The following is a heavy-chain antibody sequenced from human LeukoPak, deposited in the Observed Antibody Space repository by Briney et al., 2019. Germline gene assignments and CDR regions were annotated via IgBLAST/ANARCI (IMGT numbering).Heavy chain of an antibody. V-gene: IGHV3-30*03. CDR1: GFTFSSYG. J-gene: IGHJ5*02. CDR2: ISYDAIHK. CDR3: ARSDWFDP. Sequence: PGGSLRLSCAASGFTFSSYGMHWVRQAPGKGLQWVAVISYDAIHKYYADSVKGRFTVSRDNSKNTLYVQMNSLRPEDTAVYYCARSDWFDPWGQGTLVTVSS.